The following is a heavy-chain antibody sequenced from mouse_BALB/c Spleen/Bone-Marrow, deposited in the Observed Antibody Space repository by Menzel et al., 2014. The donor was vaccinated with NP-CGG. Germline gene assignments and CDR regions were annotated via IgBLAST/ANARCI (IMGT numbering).Heavy chain of an antibody. D-gene: IGHD1-2*01. CDR3: TRLSLLRGYFDY. J-gene: IGHJ2*01. CDR1: GYTFTSYY. CDR2: INPSNGGT. V-gene: IGHV1S81*02. Sequence: QVQLKQSGAELVKPGTSVKLSCKASGYTFTSYYIYWVKQRPGQGLKWIGEINPSNGGTNFNEKFKSKATLTVDKSSSTAYMQLSSLTSEDSAVYYCTRLSLLRGYFDYWGRGTTLTVSS.